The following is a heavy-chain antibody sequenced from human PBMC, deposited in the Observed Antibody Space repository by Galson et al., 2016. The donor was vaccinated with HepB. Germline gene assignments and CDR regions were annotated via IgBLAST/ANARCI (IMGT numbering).Heavy chain of an antibody. Sequence: SLRLSCAASGFTVTRNYMRWFRQAPGKGLEWVSLICSEGTTDYADSVKGRFTISRDSSKNTLFLQMNRLRVEDTAVYYCGRGVGPWGRGTLVTVSS. CDR3: GRGVGP. CDR2: ICSEGTT. V-gene: IGHV3-53*01. J-gene: IGHJ5*02. CDR1: GFTVTRNY.